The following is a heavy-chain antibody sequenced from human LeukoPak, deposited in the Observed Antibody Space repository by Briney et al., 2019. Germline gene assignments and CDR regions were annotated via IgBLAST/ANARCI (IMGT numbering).Heavy chain of an antibody. CDR1: GGSISSSSYY. CDR2: IYYSGST. J-gene: IGHJ4*02. D-gene: IGHD3-10*01. Sequence: PSETLSLTCTVSGGSISSSSYYWGWIRQPPGKGLEWIGSIYYSGSTYYNPSLKSRVTISVDTSKNQFSLKLSSVTAADTAVYYCARRPYGFDYWGQGTLVTVSS. CDR3: ARRPYGFDY. V-gene: IGHV4-39*01.